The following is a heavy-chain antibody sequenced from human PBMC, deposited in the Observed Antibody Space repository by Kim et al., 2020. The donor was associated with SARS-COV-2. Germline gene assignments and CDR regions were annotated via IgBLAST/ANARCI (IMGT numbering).Heavy chain of an antibody. V-gene: IGHV3-23*01. J-gene: IGHJ4*02. D-gene: IGHD1-26*01. CDR2: ISGSSGGT. Sequence: GGSLRLSCAASGFTFSSYSMSWVRQAPGKGLQWFATISGSSGGTFYADSVKGRFTISRDNSKNTLYLQMNSLRSEDTAVYLCAKDRLASVRWGFDSWGQGSLVTVSS. CDR1: GFTFSSYS. CDR3: AKDRLASVRWGFDS.